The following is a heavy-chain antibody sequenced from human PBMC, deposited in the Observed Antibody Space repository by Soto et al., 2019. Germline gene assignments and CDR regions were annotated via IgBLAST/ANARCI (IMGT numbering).Heavy chain of an antibody. CDR1: GGSISSGGYS. V-gene: IGHV4-30-2*01. Sequence: QLQLQESGSGLVKPSQTLSLTCAVSGGSISSGGYSWSWIRQPPGKGLEWIGYIYHSGSTYYNPSRQSRVTISVDSSKNQFSRKLRPVTAADTAVYYCAAGGGLPRHYWGQGTLVTVSS. J-gene: IGHJ4*02. CDR3: AAGGGLPRHY. CDR2: IYHSGST. D-gene: IGHD1-26*01.